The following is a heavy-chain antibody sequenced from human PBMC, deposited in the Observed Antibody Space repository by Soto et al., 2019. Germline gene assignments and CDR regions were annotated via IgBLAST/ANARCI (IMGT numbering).Heavy chain of an antibody. CDR2: IKQDGSEK. Sequence: GGSLRLSCAASGFTFSSYWMSWVRQAPGKGLEWVANIKQDGSEKYYGDSVKGRFTISRDNAKNSLYLQMNSLRAEDTAVYYCAREGSYEGGYFWSGYYQSENWFDPWGQGTLVTVSS. CDR3: AREGSYEGGYFWSGYYQSENWFDP. V-gene: IGHV3-7*01. CDR1: GFTFSSYW. D-gene: IGHD3-3*01. J-gene: IGHJ5*02.